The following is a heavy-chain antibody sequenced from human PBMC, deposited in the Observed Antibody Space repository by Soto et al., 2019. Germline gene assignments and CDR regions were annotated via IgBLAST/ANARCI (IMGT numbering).Heavy chain of an antibody. CDR3: ARVVPGAEDWLDA. D-gene: IGHD2-2*01. J-gene: IGHJ5*02. CDR2: ISLYSDGT. CDR1: GYTFSNYG. V-gene: IGHV1-18*01. Sequence: QVQLVQSGGEVKRPGASVKVSCKTSGYTFSNYGITWVRQAPGQPLEWMGWISLYSDGTNYAQKFQGRVSMTKDTSTTTDYTELRSLRSDDTAVYYCARVVPGAEDWLDAWGQGTLVTVAS.